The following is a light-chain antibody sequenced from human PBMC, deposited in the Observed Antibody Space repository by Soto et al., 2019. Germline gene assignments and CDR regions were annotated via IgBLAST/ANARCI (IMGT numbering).Light chain of an antibody. Sequence: EVVLTQSPGTLSLSPGERVTLSCRASQSGASSYLAWYQQKPGRAPRLLFYSASSRATGIPDRFSGSGSGTDFTLTISRLEPEDSPVYYCHHFGSLPQTFGQGTNVE. CDR2: SAS. CDR3: HHFGSLPQT. CDR1: QSGASSY. V-gene: IGKV3-20*01. J-gene: IGKJ1*01.